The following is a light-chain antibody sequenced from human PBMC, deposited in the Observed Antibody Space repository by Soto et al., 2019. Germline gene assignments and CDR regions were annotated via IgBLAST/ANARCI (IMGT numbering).Light chain of an antibody. CDR2: DVN. J-gene: IGLJ2*01. CDR1: SSDVGGYKY. V-gene: IGLV2-11*01. CDR3: SSYGGFRTFLL. Sequence: QSALTQPRSVSGSPGQSVTISCTGTSSDVGGYKYVSWYQQHPGKAPKLMIYDVNKRPSGVPDRFSGSKSGNTASLTISGLQAEDEADYYCSSYGGFRTFLLFGGGTKVTVL.